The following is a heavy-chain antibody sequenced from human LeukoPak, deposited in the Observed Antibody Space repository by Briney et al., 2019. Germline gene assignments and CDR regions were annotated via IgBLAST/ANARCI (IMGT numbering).Heavy chain of an antibody. D-gene: IGHD3-10*01. J-gene: IGHJ5*02. CDR1: GGSISSYY. CDR3: ARDITMDNWFDP. CDR2: IYYSGST. V-gene: IGHV4-59*01. Sequence: ASETLSLTCTVSGGSISSYYWSWIRRPPGKGLEWIGYIYYSGSTNYNPSLESRVTISVDTSKNQFSLKLSSVTAADTAVYYCARDITMDNWFDPWGQGTLVTVSS.